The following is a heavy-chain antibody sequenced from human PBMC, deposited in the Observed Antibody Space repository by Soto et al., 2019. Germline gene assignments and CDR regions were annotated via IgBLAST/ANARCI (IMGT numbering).Heavy chain of an antibody. Sequence: EVQLLESGGGLVQPGGSLRLSCAASGFTFSSFVMSWVRQAPGKGLEWVSAIGSRGDSTYYADSVKGRFTLSRDNSKNTLYLQMNSLRAEDTAVYYFAKDLIYGYNSGRPFDSWCQGTLVTVSS. J-gene: IGHJ4*02. V-gene: IGHV3-23*01. CDR1: GFTFSSFV. D-gene: IGHD6-19*01. CDR2: IGSRGDST. CDR3: AKDLIYGYNSGRPFDS.